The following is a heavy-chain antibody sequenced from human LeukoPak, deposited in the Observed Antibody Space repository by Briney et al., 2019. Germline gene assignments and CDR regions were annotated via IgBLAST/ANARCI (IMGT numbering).Heavy chain of an antibody. V-gene: IGHV1-8*01. Sequence: GASVKVSCKASGYTFTSYDINWVRQATGQGLEWMGWMNPNSGNTGYAQKFQGRVTMTRNTSISTAYMELSSLRSEDTAVYYCARGRGWLQFYYFDYWGRGTLVTVSS. CDR3: ARGRGWLQFYYFDY. CDR2: MNPNSGNT. CDR1: GYTFTSYD. J-gene: IGHJ4*02. D-gene: IGHD5-24*01.